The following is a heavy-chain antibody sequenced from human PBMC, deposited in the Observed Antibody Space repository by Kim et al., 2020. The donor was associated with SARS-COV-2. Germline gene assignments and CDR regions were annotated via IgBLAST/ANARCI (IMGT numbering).Heavy chain of an antibody. CDR2: IGAGSNYI. D-gene: IGHD7-27*01. CDR3: ATSGDRARMGY. Sequence: GGSLRLSCAASGFTFSTYIMHWVRQAPGKGLEWVSCIGAGSNYIYYADSVKGRFTISRDNGKNSLYLQMNGLRAEDTAIYYCATSGDRARMGYWGQGTLVTVSS. J-gene: IGHJ4*02. V-gene: IGHV3-21*06. CDR1: GFTFSTYI.